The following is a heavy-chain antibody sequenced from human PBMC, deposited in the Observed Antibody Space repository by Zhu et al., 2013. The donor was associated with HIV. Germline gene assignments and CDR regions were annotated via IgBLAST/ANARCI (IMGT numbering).Heavy chain of an antibody. CDR3: ARDLLLPDYYYYGMDV. D-gene: IGHD3-22*01. CDR2: IYHSGST. J-gene: IGHJ6*02. Sequence: VQLQESGPGLVKPSETLSLTCAVSGYSISSGYYWGWIRQPPGKGLEWIGSIYHSGSTYYNPSLKSRVTISVDTSKNQFSLKLSSVTAADTAVYYCARDLLLPDYYYYGMDVWGQGTTVTVSS. V-gene: IGHV4-38-2*02. CDR1: GYSISSGYY.